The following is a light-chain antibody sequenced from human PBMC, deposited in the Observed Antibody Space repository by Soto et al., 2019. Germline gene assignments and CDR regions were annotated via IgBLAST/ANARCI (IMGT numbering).Light chain of an antibody. Sequence: IGLTQTKGTLSLSLGERATLSCRASQSVSSSYLAWYQQKPGQAPRLLIYGASSRATGIPDRFSGSGSGTDFTLTISRLEPEDFAVYYCPQSGSSPITSGHGTLLAIK. CDR1: QSVSSSY. J-gene: IGKJ5*01. CDR2: GAS. V-gene: IGKV3-20*01. CDR3: PQSGSSPIT.